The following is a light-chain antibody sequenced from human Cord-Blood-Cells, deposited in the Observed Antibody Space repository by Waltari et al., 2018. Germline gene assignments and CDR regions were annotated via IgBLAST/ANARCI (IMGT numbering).Light chain of an antibody. V-gene: IGLV2-11*01. CDR1: SSDVGGYNY. CDR3: CSYAGSYV. CDR2: DVS. Sequence: QSALTQPRSVSGSPGQSVTISCTGTSSDVGGYNYVSWYQQHPGKAPKLMIYDVSKRPSGVPAPFPCSKSGNTASLTISGLQAEDEADYYCCSYAGSYVFGTGTKVTVL. J-gene: IGLJ1*01.